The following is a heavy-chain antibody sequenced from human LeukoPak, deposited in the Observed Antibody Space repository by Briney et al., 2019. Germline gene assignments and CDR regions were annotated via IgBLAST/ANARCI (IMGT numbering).Heavy chain of an antibody. CDR2: TRNKANSYTT. CDR1: GFTFSDHY. D-gene: IGHD6-13*01. J-gene: IGHJ6*02. Sequence: GGSLRLSCAASGFTFSDHYMDWVRQAPGKGLEWVGRTRNKANSYTTEYAASVKGRFTISRDDSKNSLYLQMNSLKTEDTAVYYCAKDRIAAVGTPYYYYGMDVWGQGTTVTVSS. CDR3: AKDRIAAVGTPYYYYGMDV. V-gene: IGHV3-72*01.